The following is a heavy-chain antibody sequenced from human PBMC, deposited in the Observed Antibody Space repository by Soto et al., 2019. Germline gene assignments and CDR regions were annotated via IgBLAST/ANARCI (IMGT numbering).Heavy chain of an antibody. CDR2: ISRSGGST. V-gene: IGHV3-23*01. J-gene: IGHJ3*02. CDR3: AKDRAYCGGGDCYPDAFDI. Sequence: GSLRCSCSASGLSFSSYAMIWVRQAPGNGLEWVSAISRSGGSTYYADSVKGRFTVSRDNFKNTLYLQMNSLRAEDTAVYYCAKDRAYCGGGDCYPDAFDIWGQGTMVT. D-gene: IGHD2-21*01. CDR1: GLSFSSYA.